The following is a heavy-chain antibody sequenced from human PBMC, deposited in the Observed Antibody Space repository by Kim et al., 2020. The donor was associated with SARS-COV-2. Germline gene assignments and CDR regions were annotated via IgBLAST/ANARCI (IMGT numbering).Heavy chain of an antibody. V-gene: IGHV4-59*01. CDR3: ARVDESSGYYRGASDV. Sequence: SETLSLTCTVSGGSISSYFWSWIRQPPGKGLEWIGYIYYSGSTSYNPSLKSRVTILLDTSKKQFSLKLSSVTAADTAVYYCARVDESSGYYRGASDVWGQGTMVTVSS. CDR1: GGSISSYF. D-gene: IGHD3-22*01. J-gene: IGHJ3*01. CDR2: IYYSGST.